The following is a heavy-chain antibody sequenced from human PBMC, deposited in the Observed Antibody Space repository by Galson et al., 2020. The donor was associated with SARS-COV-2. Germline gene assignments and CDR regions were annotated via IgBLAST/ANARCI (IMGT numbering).Heavy chain of an antibody. CDR1: GYTLTELS. CDR3: ATDFAILGATPPFN. Sequence: ASVKVSCEVSGYTLTELSMHWVRQAPGKGLEWMGGFDPEDGETIYAQKFQGRVTMTEDTSTDTAYMELSSLRSEDTAVYYCATDFAILGATPPFNWGQGTLVTVSS. CDR2: FDPEDGET. D-gene: IGHD1-26*01. J-gene: IGHJ4*02. V-gene: IGHV1-24*01.